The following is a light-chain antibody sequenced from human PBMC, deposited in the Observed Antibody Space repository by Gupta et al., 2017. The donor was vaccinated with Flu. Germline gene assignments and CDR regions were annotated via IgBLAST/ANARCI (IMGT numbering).Light chain of an antibody. V-gene: IGLV4-69*01. CDR2: LNSDGSH. CDR3: QTWGTGMGV. CDR1: SGHSTYA. Sequence: QLVLTQSPSASASLGASVKLTCTLSSGHSTYAIAWHQQQPEKGPRYLMKLNSDGSHSKGDGIPDRVSGSSSGAERYLTISSLQSEDESYYYCQTWGTGMGVFGGGTKLTVL. J-gene: IGLJ3*02.